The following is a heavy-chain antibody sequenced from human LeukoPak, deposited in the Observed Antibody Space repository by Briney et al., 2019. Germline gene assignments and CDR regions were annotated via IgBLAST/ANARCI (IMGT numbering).Heavy chain of an antibody. CDR1: GGTFSSYA. D-gene: IGHD3-16*01. V-gene: IGHV1-69*13. J-gene: IGHJ3*02. Sequence: SVKVSCKASGGTFSSYAISWVRQAPGQGLEWMGGIIPIFNTANYAQKFQGRVTITADESTSTAYMELSSLRSEDTAVYYCARLSREARHWGDAFDIWGQGTMVTVSS. CDR3: ARLSREARHWGDAFDI. CDR2: IIPIFNTA.